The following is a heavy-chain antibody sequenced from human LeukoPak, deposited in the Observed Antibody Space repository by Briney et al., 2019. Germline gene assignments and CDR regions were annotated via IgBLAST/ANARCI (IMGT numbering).Heavy chain of an antibody. D-gene: IGHD3-10*01. V-gene: IGHV3-30*03. J-gene: IGHJ6*02. CDR1: GFTFSRYG. CDR2: VSYDGTEK. CDR3: ARSIRGVFDV. Sequence: GGSLRLSCAASGFTFSRYGMHWVRQAPGKGLEWVAVVSYDGTEKIYADSVKGRLNLSRDNSKNTVDLQMNSLTSEDTAVYYCARSIRGVFDVWGQGTTVTVSS.